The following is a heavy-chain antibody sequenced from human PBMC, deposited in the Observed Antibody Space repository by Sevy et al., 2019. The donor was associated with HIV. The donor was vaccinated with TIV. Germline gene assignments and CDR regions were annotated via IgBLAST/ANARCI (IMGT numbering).Heavy chain of an antibody. CDR3: AKEDDAFDV. V-gene: IGHV3-30*02. Sequence: GGSLRLSCAGSGFTFSNYAMHWVRQAPGKGLECVAGLWSHGRREDYADFAKGRFTISRDKSKNTVYLHMDSLRTDDTAVYYCAKEDDAFDVWGQGTMVTVSS. CDR1: GFTFSNYA. CDR2: LWSHGRRE. J-gene: IGHJ3*01.